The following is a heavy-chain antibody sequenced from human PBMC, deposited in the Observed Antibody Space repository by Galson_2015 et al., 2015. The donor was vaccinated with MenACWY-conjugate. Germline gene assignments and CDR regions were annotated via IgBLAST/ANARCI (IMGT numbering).Heavy chain of an antibody. V-gene: IGHV3-23*01. J-gene: IGHJ4*02. Sequence: SLRLSCAASGFTFSNYAMAWVRQTPGKGLEWVSGISGSGGSTNYADSVRGRFTISRDDSKSTLYLQMKSLRVDDTAVYYCAKDFGVRHFDYWGQGTLVTVSS. D-gene: IGHD3-10*01. CDR2: ISGSGGST. CDR1: GFTFSNYA. CDR3: AKDFGVRHFDY.